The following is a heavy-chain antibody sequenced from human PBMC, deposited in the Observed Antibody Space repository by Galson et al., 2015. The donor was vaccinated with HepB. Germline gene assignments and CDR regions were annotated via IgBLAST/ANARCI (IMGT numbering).Heavy chain of an antibody. CDR3: ARGYDSSSWYYFDY. CDR1: GGSISSSSYY. D-gene: IGHD6-13*01. J-gene: IGHJ4*02. Sequence: TLSLTCTVSGGSISSSSYYWGWIRQPPGKGLEWIGSIYHSGSTNYNPSLKSRVTISVDKSKNQFSLKLSSVTAADTAVYYCARGYDSSSWYYFDYWGQGTLVTVSS. V-gene: IGHV4-39*07. CDR2: IYHSGST.